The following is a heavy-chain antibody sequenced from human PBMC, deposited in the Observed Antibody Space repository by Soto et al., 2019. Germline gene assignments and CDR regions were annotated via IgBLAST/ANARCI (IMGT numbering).Heavy chain of an antibody. D-gene: IGHD3-22*01. CDR1: AFTFNNYA. J-gene: IGHJ4*02. V-gene: IGHV3-23*01. CDR3: AKSRYSDSSGDFYDY. CDR2: IGGSGRTT. Sequence: EVQLLESGGGLVQPGGSLSLSCAASAFTFNNYAMSWVRQAPGKGLEWVSGIGGSGRTTYYADSVKGRFTISRDNSNNTLFMQMKSLRDEDTAVYYCAKSRYSDSSGDFYDYWGQVNLVTVSS.